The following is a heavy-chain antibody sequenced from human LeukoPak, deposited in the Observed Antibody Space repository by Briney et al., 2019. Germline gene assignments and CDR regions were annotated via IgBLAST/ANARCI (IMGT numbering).Heavy chain of an antibody. V-gene: IGHV3-30*04. CDR1: GFTFSSYA. J-gene: IGHJ5*02. CDR3: AKSYNWNYFEEENNWFDP. Sequence: GGSLRLSCAASGFTFSSYAMHWVRQAPGKGLEWVAVISYDGSNKYYADSVKGRFTISRDNSKNTLYLQMNSLRAEDTAVYYCAKSYNWNYFEEENNWFDPWGQGTLVTVSS. CDR2: ISYDGSNK. D-gene: IGHD1-7*01.